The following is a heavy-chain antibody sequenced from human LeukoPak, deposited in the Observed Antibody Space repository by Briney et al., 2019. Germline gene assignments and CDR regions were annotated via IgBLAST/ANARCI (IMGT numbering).Heavy chain of an antibody. CDR2: IKQDGSEK. CDR3: ARDLNPHYYDSSGPLRS. CDR1: GFTFSSYW. Sequence: GGSLRLSCAASGFTFSSYWMSWVRQAPGKGLEWVANIKQDGSEKYYVDSVEGRFTISRDNAKNSLYLQMNSLRAEDTAVYYCARDLNPHYYDSSGPLRSWGQGTLVTVSS. D-gene: IGHD3-22*01. J-gene: IGHJ4*02. V-gene: IGHV3-7*01.